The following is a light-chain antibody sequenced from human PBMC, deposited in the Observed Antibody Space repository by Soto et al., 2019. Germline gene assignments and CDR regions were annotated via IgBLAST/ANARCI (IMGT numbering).Light chain of an antibody. CDR1: SSDVGSYNL. CDR2: EGS. V-gene: IGLV2-23*01. CDR3: CLDAGSRV. Sequence: LTQPASVSGSPGQSITISCTGTSSDVGSYNLVSWYQQHPGKAPKLMIYEGSKRPSGVSNRFSGSKSGNTASLTISGLQAEDEADYYCCLDAGSRVFGTGTKVTVL. J-gene: IGLJ1*01.